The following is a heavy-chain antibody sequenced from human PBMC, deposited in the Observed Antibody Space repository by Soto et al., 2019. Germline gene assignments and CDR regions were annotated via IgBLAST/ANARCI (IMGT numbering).Heavy chain of an antibody. Sequence: QVQLVQSGAEVKKPGASVKVSCKASGYIFTDYHMHWVRQAPGQGLEWMGWINPNSGGTTYAQKFQGWVTMTRDTSISTAYMEVSRLRSIDTAVYYCARYEGGRYHGLDVWGQGTTVTVFS. V-gene: IGHV1-2*04. J-gene: IGHJ6*02. D-gene: IGHD3-3*01. CDR1: GYIFTDYH. CDR3: ARYEGGRYHGLDV. CDR2: INPNSGGT.